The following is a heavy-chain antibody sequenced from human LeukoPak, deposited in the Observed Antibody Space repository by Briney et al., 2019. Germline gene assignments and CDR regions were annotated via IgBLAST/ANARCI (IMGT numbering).Heavy chain of an antibody. CDR3: ATSRFYYDSSGYDPDSQYYHSDYGMDV. D-gene: IGHD3-22*01. J-gene: IGHJ6*02. Sequence: ASVKVSCKASGYTFIGYYMHWVRQAPGQGLEWMGWINPNNGGTNYAQKFQGWVTMTRDTSISTGYMELSRLRSDDTAVYYCATSRFYYDSSGYDPDSQYYHSDYGMDVWGQGTTVTVSS. CDR2: INPNNGGT. CDR1: GYTFIGYY. V-gene: IGHV1-2*04.